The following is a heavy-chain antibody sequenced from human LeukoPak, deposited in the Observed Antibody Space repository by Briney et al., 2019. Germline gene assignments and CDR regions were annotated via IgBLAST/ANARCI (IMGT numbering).Heavy chain of an antibody. CDR2: IYYSGGT. D-gene: IGHD2-2*01. J-gene: IGHJ3*02. CDR1: GGSINSSSYY. Sequence: SETLSLTCTVSGGSINSSSYYWGWIRQPPGKGLEWIGSIYYSGGTYYNPSLKSRVTISADTSTNQFSLKLSSVTAADTAVYYCARDCSSTSCNDYNAFDIWGQGTMVTVSS. CDR3: ARDCSSTSCNDYNAFDI. V-gene: IGHV4-39*07.